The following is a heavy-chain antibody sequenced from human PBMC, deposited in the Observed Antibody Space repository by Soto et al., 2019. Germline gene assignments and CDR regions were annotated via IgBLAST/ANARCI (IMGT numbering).Heavy chain of an antibody. CDR1: GITLRTAW. Sequence: EVQLVESGGGLVKPGGSLRLSCEASGITLRTAWMTWVRQAPGKGLEWVGRIKSETDGGTIDYAAPVKGRFTISRDDSKNTLYLQMNNLKIEDSALYYCVKWKGGDYSGVGVWGQGTTVTVSS. CDR2: IKSETDGGTI. J-gene: IGHJ6*02. D-gene: IGHD1-1*01. CDR3: VKWKGGDYSGVGV. V-gene: IGHV3-15*01.